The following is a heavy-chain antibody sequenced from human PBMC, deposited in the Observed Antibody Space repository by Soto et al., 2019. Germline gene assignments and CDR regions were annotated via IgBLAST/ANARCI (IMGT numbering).Heavy chain of an antibody. D-gene: IGHD2-2*01. J-gene: IGHJ6*03. CDR3: ARGTVVVPAAMMVGYYYYYMDV. CDR2: INHSGST. Sequence: SETLSLTCAVYGGSFGGDYWSWIRQPPGKGLEWIGEINHSGSTNYNPSLKSRVTISVDTSKNQFSLKLSSVTAADTAVYYCARGTVVVPAAMMVGYYYYYMDVWGKGTTVTVSS. CDR1: GGSFGGDY. V-gene: IGHV4-34*01.